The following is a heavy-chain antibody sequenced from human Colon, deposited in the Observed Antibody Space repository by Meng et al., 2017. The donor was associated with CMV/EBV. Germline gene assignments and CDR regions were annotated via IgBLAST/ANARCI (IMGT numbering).Heavy chain of an antibody. V-gene: IGHV4-4*07. CDR2: ISTTRNP. D-gene: IGHD1-26*01. CDR3: VRVGYSGTQTGGVQEY. J-gene: IGHJ4*02. CDR1: DGSNRTDY. Sequence: VRRQESRPGRGKAPERRPPTRTGSDGSNRTDYWHWIRQPAGEGLEWLGGISTTRNPDSNPTPNSRATICLDTYNNKFSLKLTSVTAADTAVYYCVRVGYSGTQTGGVQEYWGQGTLVTVSS.